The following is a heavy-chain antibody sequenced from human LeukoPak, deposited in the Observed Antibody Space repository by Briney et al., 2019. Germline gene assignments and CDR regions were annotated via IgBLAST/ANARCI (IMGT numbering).Heavy chain of an antibody. J-gene: IGHJ4*02. D-gene: IGHD1-26*01. Sequence: GGSLRLSCAASGFTFSSYSMNWVRQAPGKGLEWVSSISSSSSYIYYADSVKGRFTISRDNAKNSLYLQMNSLRAEDTAVYYCARDRWEPLTVFDFWGQGTLATVSS. CDR1: GFTFSSYS. V-gene: IGHV3-21*01. CDR2: ISSSSSYI. CDR3: ARDRWEPLTVFDF.